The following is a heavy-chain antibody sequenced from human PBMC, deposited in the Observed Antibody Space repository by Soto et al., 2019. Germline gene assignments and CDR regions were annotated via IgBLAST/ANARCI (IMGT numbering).Heavy chain of an antibody. CDR2: FDADNGKT. Sequence: ASVKVSCKVSGYTLTELSMHWVRQAPGKGLEWVGGFDADNGKTAYAQNYQDRVTITTDTPASTVYMELSSLTFEDTAVYYCASFLMGSTTLDYWGQGTLVTVSS. CDR1: GYTLTELS. V-gene: IGHV1-24*01. J-gene: IGHJ4*02. CDR3: ASFLMGSTTLDY. D-gene: IGHD2-8*01.